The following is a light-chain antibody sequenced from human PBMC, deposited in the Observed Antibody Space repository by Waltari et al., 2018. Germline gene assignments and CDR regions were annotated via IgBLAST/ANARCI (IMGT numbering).Light chain of an antibody. CDR3: QQYNSYSGEMYT. CDR2: KAS. J-gene: IGKJ2*01. Sequence: DIQMTQSPSTLSASVGDRVTITCRASQSISSWLAWYQQKPGKAPKLLIYKASSLESGVPSRFSGSGSGTEFTLTISSLQPDDFATYYCQQYNSYSGEMYTFGQGTKLEIK. V-gene: IGKV1-5*03. CDR1: QSISSW.